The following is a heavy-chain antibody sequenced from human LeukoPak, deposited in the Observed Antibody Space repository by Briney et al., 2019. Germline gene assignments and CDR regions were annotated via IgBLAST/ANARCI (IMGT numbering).Heavy chain of an antibody. J-gene: IGHJ6*03. V-gene: IGHV3-7*01. D-gene: IGHD3-16*01. Sequence: PGGSLRLSCAASGFTFSSYEMNWVRQAPGMGLEWVANINQDGSEKYSVDSVRGRFTIFRDNAKNSLYLQMNSLRAEDTAVYYCARKTWGSPQGYMDVWGKGTSVTVSS. CDR3: ARKTWGSPQGYMDV. CDR2: INQDGSEK. CDR1: GFTFSSYE.